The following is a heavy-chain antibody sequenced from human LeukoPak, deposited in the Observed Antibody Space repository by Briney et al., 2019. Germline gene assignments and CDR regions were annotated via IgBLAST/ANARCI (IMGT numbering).Heavy chain of an antibody. V-gene: IGHV4-59*08. CDR3: ARHKPTGSYPLEL. D-gene: IGHD3-10*01. CDR2: VYYTGRT. CDR1: GGSISSYY. Sequence: SGTLSLTCIVSGGSISSYYWSWLRQPPGKGLEWIGHVYYTGRTTYNPSLRSRLTISADTSTSQLSLKLSSVTAADTAVYYCARHKPTGSYPLELWGQGTLVTVSS. J-gene: IGHJ4*02.